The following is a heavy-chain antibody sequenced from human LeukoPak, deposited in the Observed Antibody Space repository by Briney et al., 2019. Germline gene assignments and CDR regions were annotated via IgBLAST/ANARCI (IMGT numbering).Heavy chain of an antibody. Sequence: PGGSLRLSCAASGFTFTSYAMHWVRQAPGKGLEYVSGISSSGGSTYYANSMKGRFTISRDNSKNTLYLQMGSLRAEDMAVYYCARVDRSSPFDYWGQGTPVTVSS. D-gene: IGHD6-13*01. J-gene: IGHJ4*02. CDR3: ARVDRSSPFDY. V-gene: IGHV3-64*01. CDR2: ISSSGGST. CDR1: GFTFTSYA.